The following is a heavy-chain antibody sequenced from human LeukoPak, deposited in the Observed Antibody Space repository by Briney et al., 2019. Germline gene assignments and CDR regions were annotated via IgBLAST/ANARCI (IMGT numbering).Heavy chain of an antibody. D-gene: IGHD6-19*01. CDR2: INHSGST. V-gene: IGHV4-34*01. CDR1: GGSFSGYY. CDR3: ARGIAVAGAYYYYYYMDV. J-gene: IGHJ6*03. Sequence: SETLSLTCAVYGGSFSGYYWSWIRQPPGKGLEWIGEINHSGSTNYNPSLKSRVTISVDTSKNQFSLKLSSVTAADTAVYYCARGIAVAGAYYYYYYMDVWGKGTTVTVSS.